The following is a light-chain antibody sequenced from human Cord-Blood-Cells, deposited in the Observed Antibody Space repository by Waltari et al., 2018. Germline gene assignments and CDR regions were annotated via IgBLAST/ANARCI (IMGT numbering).Light chain of an antibody. CDR3: QQYYSTLT. V-gene: IGKV4-1*01. J-gene: IGKJ4*01. CDR2: WES. Sequence: DIVMTQSPDSLAVSLGERATINCKSSQSVLYSSNNKNYLAWYQQKPGQTPNLLIYWESTREAGVPCRFSGSGSGTDFTLTISSLQAEDVAVYYCQQYYSTLTFGGGTKVEIK. CDR1: QSVLYSSNNKNY.